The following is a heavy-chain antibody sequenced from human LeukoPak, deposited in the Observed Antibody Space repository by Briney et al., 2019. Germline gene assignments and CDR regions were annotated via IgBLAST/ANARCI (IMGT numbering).Heavy chain of an antibody. CDR2: ISSSSSTI. V-gene: IGHV3-48*01. J-gene: IGHJ4*02. Sequence: GSLRLSCAASGFTFSSYSMNWVRQAPGKGLEWVSYISSSSSTIYYADSVKGRFTISRDNAKNSLYLQMNSLRAEDTAVYYCAREPITMIREYFDYWGQGTLVTVSS. CDR3: AREPITMIREYFDY. D-gene: IGHD3-22*01. CDR1: GFTFSSYS.